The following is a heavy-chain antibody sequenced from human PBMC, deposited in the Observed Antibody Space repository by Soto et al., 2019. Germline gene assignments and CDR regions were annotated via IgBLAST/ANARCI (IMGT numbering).Heavy chain of an antibody. J-gene: IGHJ4*02. CDR1: GFSFSSYT. Sequence: GGSLRLSCAASGFSFSSYTMNWVRQAPGEGLEWVSSISSSSKYIYDADSVKGRFTISRDNAKNSLYLQMNSLRAEDTAVYYCARDSEYSSSSWPLDYWGQGTLVTVSS. V-gene: IGHV3-21*01. CDR2: ISSSSKYI. D-gene: IGHD6-6*01. CDR3: ARDSEYSSSSWPLDY.